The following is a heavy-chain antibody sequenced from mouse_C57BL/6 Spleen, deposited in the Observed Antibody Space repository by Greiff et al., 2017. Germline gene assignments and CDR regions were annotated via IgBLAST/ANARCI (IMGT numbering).Heavy chain of an antibody. CDR2: ISSGSSTI. CDR3: ARPERAMDY. CDR1: GFTFSDYG. Sequence: EVKVVESGGGLVKPGGSLKLSCAASGFTFSDYGMHWVRQAPEKGLEWVAYISSGSSTIYYADTVKGRFTISRDNAKNTLFLQITSLRSEDTAMYYCARPERAMDYWGQGTSVTVSS. V-gene: IGHV5-17*01. J-gene: IGHJ4*01.